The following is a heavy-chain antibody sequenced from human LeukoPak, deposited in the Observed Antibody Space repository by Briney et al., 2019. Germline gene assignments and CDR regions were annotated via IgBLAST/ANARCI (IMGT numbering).Heavy chain of an antibody. J-gene: IGHJ4*02. Sequence: SETLSLTCAVYGGSFGGYYWSWIRQPPGKGLEWIGYIYYSGSTYYNPSLKSRVTISVDTSKNQFSLKLSSVTAADTAVYYCARASPAPYCSGGSCYSADGDTGPFDYWGQGTLVTVSS. CDR3: ARASPAPYCSGGSCYSADGDTGPFDY. CDR1: GGSFGGYY. V-gene: IGHV4-30-4*01. D-gene: IGHD2-15*01. CDR2: IYYSGST.